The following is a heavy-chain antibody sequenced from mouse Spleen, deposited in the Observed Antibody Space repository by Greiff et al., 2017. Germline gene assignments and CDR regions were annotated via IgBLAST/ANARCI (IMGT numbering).Heavy chain of an antibody. D-gene: IGHD1-1*01. V-gene: IGHV1-55*01. CDR2: IYPGSGST. CDR3: ARGYYGSSYEYFDY. J-gene: IGHJ2*01. CDR1: GYTFTSYW. Sequence: QVHVKQPGAELVKPGASVKMSCKASGYTFTSYWITWVKQRPGQGLEWIGDIYPGSGSTNYNEKFKSKATLTVDTSSSTAYMQLSSLTSEDSAVYYCARGYYGSSYEYFDYWGQGTTLTVSS.